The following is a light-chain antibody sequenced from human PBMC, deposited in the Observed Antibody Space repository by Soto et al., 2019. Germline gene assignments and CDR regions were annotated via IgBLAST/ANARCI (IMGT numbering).Light chain of an antibody. V-gene: IGLV2-14*01. CDR3: RAYTSSSTYV. J-gene: IGLJ1*01. Sequence: QYALTQPASVSGSPGQSITISCTGTSSDVGGYNYVSWYQQHPGKAPKLMIYDVSNRPSGVSNRFSGSKSGNTASLTISGLQADDGGDYYCRAYTSSSTYVFGTGNMVDVL. CDR1: SSDVGGYNY. CDR2: DVS.